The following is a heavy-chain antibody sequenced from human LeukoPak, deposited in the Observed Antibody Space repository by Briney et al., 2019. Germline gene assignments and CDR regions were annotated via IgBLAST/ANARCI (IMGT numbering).Heavy chain of an antibody. J-gene: IGHJ4*02. Sequence: GGSLRLSCAASGFTLSSYSMNWVRQAPGKGLEWVSSISSSSYRYYADSVKGRFTISRDNAKNSLYLQMNSLRAEDTAVYYCAREGYSPRDGYNFSFDYWGQGTLVTVSS. CDR2: ISSSSYR. CDR3: AREGYSPRDGYNFSFDY. CDR1: GFTLSSYS. D-gene: IGHD5-24*01. V-gene: IGHV3-21*01.